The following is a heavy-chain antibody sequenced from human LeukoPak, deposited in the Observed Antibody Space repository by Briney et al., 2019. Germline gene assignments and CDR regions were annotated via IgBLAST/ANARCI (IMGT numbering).Heavy chain of an antibody. V-gene: IGHV3-23*01. CDR2: SSGDNT. CDR3: AKRRSRNTGPFES. D-gene: IGHD5-18*01. CDR1: GFTNSSDA. Sequence: GGSLRPYCVASGFTNSSDAMTWVRQAPGKGLEWLSASSGDNTYYRDSVRGRFTISRDDSKNVLYLQMNSLRAEDTAMYYCAKRRSRNTGPFESWGQGTLVTVSP. J-gene: IGHJ4*02.